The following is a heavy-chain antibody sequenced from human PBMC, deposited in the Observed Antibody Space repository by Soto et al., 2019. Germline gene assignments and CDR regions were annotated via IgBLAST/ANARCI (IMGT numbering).Heavy chain of an antibody. CDR2: IRGKAYGGTT. J-gene: IGHJ3*02. D-gene: IGHD3-22*01. CDR3: TRPYYYDSSGYPPDAFDI. V-gene: IGHV3-49*04. CDR1: GFTFGDYA. Sequence: PGGSLRLSCTASGFTFGDYAMSWVRQAPGKGLEWVGFIRGKAYGGTTEYAASVKGRFTISRDDSKSIAYLQMNSLKTEDTAVYYCTRPYYYDSSGYPPDAFDIWGQGTMVTVSS.